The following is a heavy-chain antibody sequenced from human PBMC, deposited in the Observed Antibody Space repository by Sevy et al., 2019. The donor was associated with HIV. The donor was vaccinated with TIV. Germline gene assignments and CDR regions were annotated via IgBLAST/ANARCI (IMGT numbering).Heavy chain of an antibody. CDR1: GLSFNTYV. CDR3: ARLSVYYYDSSGYYTTGHAFDI. CDR2: ISPNGGST. Sequence: GGSLRLSCAASGLSFNTYVMSWVRQAPGKGLQWVSTISPNGGSTYYADSVKGRFTISRDNSRNTLYLQMNSLRAEDTAVYYCARLSVYYYDSSGYYTTGHAFDIWGQGTMVTVSS. D-gene: IGHD3-22*01. V-gene: IGHV3-23*01. J-gene: IGHJ3*02.